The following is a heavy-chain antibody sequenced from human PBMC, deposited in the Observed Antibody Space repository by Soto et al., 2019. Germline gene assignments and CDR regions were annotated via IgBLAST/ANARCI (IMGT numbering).Heavy chain of an antibody. CDR3: ARTSRFDY. V-gene: IGHV4-34*01. J-gene: IGHJ4*02. Sequence: QILLQQWGAGLLKASETLSLTCAVYGVSFSDYYWSWIRQPPGKGPEWIGEINHSGSTNYNPSLKSRVTISVDTSKNQFSLKLSSVTAADTAVYYCARTSRFDYWGQGTLVTVSS. CDR1: GVSFSDYY. CDR2: INHSGST. D-gene: IGHD6-6*01.